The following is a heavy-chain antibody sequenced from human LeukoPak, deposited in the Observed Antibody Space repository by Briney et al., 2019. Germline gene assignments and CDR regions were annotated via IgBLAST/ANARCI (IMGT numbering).Heavy chain of an antibody. V-gene: IGHV1-2*02. D-gene: IGHD3-3*01. CDR3: ARHNYDFDFDS. J-gene: IGHJ4*02. Sequence: ASLKLSSKVSVYTFTDYYIHWVRQAPGQGVERVGWISTKSGGTNYAQNFQGRVTITRATAINTAYMELSRLRPDDTAVYYCARHNYDFDFDSWGQGALVTVSS. CDR1: VYTFTDYY. CDR2: ISTKSGGT.